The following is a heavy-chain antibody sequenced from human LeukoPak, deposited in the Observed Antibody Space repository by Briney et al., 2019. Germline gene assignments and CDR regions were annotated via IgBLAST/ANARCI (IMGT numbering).Heavy chain of an antibody. CDR2: IKATGST. D-gene: IGHD3-10*01. J-gene: IGHJ5*01. Sequence: SQTLSLTCSVSGGSIDSGGYHWNWIRQSPGKGLECIGRIKATGSTTYNPSLKGRVTIVLDKPKNQFSLTLTSVTAADTAVYYCARGFGYGSGDYSWFDSWGQGTLVSVSS. V-gene: IGHV4-61*02. CDR1: GGSIDSGGYH. CDR3: ARGFGYGSGDYSWFDS.